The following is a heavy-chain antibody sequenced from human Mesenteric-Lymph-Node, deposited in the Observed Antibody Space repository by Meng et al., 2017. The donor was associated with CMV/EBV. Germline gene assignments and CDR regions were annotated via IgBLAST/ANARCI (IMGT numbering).Heavy chain of an antibody. V-gene: IGHV4-34*01. CDR3: ARGSDIPVNNY. D-gene: IGHD2-15*01. CDR2: INHSGVP. J-gene: IGHJ4*02. Sequence: HVKLQQWGAGLLKPSETLSLTCAVYGGSFSGYYWSWIRQPPGKGLEWIGEINHSGVPNYNPSLKSRVTISLDRSKNQFSLKLSSVTAEDTAVYYCARGSDIPVNNYWGQGTLVTVSS. CDR1: GGSFSGYY.